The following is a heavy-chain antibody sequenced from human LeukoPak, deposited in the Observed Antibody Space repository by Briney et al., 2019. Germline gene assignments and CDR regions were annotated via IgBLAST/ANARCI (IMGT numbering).Heavy chain of an antibody. V-gene: IGHV3-33*01. CDR3: ARDRGSNDPIDY. CDR1: GFTFSSYG. CDR2: IWHNGSNK. Sequence: GRSLRLSCAASGFTFSSYGMHWVRQAPGKGLEWVAVIWHNGSNKYYADSVKGRFTTSRDNSKNTLYLQMNSLRAEDTAVYYCARDRGSNDPIDYWGQGTLVTVSS. J-gene: IGHJ4*02. D-gene: IGHD2-15*01.